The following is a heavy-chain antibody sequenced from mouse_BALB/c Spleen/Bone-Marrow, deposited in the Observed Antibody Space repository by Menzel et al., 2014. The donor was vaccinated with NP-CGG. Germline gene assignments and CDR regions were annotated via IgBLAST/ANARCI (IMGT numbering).Heavy chain of an antibody. CDR1: GYTFTSYY. J-gene: IGHJ3*01. Sequence: LVESGPELAKPGASVKMSCKASGYTFTSYYIHWVKQRPGQGLEWIGWIYPGDGSTKYNEKFKGKTTLTADKSSSTAYMLLSSRTSEDSAIYFCAICYGSDEFAYWGQGALVTVS. D-gene: IGHD2-2*01. CDR2: IYPGDGST. CDR3: AICYGSDEFAY. V-gene: IGHV1S56*01.